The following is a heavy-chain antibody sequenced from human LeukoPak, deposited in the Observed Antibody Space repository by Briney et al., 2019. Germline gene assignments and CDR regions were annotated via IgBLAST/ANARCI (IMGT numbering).Heavy chain of an antibody. CDR2: ICGNGGST. CDR3: AKQWRGTGDAFDI. V-gene: IGHV3-23*01. D-gene: IGHD3/OR15-3a*01. CDR1: GFXFSSYT. Sequence: GGSLRLSCAASGFXFSSYTISWVREAPGKGLEWVSAICGNGGSTYSADSVQGRFIISRDNSKNTLYLQMNSLRAEDTAVYYCAKQWRGTGDAFDIWGQGTMVIVS. J-gene: IGHJ3*02.